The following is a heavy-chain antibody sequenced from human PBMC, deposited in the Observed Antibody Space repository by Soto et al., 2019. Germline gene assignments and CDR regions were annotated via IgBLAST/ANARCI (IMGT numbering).Heavy chain of an antibody. CDR1: GFTFSSYA. Sequence: EVQLLESGGGLVQPGGSLRLSCAASGFTFSSYAMSWVRQAPGKGLEWVSAISGSGGSTYYADSVKGRFTISRDNSKNTLYLQMNSLRAEXXAVYYCAKDEYSSSPFDYWGQGTLVTVSX. J-gene: IGHJ4*02. CDR2: ISGSGGST. V-gene: IGHV3-23*01. D-gene: IGHD6-6*01. CDR3: AKDEYSSSPFDY.